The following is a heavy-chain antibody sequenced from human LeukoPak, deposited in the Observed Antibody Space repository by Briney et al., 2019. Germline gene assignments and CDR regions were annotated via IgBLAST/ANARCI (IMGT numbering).Heavy chain of an antibody. J-gene: IGHJ4*02. CDR1: GFTFSNYE. CDR3: ARDYGGSSPFDY. V-gene: IGHV3-48*03. Sequence: PGGSLRLSCAASGFTFSNYEMHWVRQAPGKGLEWVSYISSSGSDIYYADSVKGRFTISRDNAKNSLYLHMNSLRAEDTAGYYRARDYGGSSPFDYWGQGTLVTVSS. D-gene: IGHD4-23*01. CDR2: ISSSGSDI.